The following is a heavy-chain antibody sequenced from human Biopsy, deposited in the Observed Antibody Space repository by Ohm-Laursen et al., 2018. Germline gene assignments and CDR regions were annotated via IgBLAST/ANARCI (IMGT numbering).Heavy chain of an antibody. CDR2: VYYPVCT. CDR3: ARDRGYYSDRTVPGYFDL. J-gene: IGHJ2*01. Sequence: GTLSLTCTVSGDSLRLYYWRWIRQPPGKGLQWIGYVYYPVCTDYNPSLQSRVTISVDKSKNHFSLRLRSVTPADTAIYYCARDRGYYSDRTVPGYFDLWGRGTLVTVSS. D-gene: IGHD3-22*01. CDR1: GDSLRLYY. V-gene: IGHV4-59*01.